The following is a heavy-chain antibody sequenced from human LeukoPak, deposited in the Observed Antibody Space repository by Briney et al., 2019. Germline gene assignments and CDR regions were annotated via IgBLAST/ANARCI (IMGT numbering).Heavy chain of an antibody. CDR2: INPNSGGT. J-gene: IGHJ6*03. V-gene: IGHV1-2*02. Sequence: ASVKVSCKAPGYTFTGYYMHWVRQAPGQGLEWMGWINPNSGGTNYAQKFQGRVTITADKSTSTAYMELSSLRSEDTAVYYCAAGDYDGRDYYYYMDVWGKGTTVTVSS. CDR3: AAGDYDGRDYYYYMDV. D-gene: IGHD4-17*01. CDR1: GYTFTGYY.